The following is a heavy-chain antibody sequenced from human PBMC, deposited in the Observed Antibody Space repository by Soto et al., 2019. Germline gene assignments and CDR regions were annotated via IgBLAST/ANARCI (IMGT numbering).Heavy chain of an antibody. CDR3: ARHDNMTLGLTYFDF. V-gene: IGHV4-4*02. CDR2: MHHSGSR. D-gene: IGHD1-1*01. Sequence: SETLSLTCSVSGDSISSDKWWSWVRQPPGKGLEWIGEMHHSGSRHYKPSLRGRATISVDKSRNQFSLQLTSVTAVDTALYFCARHDNMTLGLTYFDFWGQGTLVTVSS. J-gene: IGHJ4*02. CDR1: GDSISSDKW.